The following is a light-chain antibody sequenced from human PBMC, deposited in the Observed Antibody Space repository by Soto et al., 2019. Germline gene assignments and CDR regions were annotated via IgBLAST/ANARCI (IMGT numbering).Light chain of an antibody. V-gene: IGLV2-8*01. CDR3: SSYAGNNKLV. Sequence: QSALTQPPSASGSPGQSVTISCTGTSSDVGGYNFVSWYQQHPGKAPRLMIYEVTKRPSGVPDRFSGSKSGNTASLTVSELQAEDEADYYCSSYAGNNKLVFGGGTKLTVL. J-gene: IGLJ2*01. CDR1: SSDVGGYNF. CDR2: EVT.